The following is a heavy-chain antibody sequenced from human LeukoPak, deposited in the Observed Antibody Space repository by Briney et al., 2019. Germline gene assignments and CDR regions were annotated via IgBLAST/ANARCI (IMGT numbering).Heavy chain of an antibody. D-gene: IGHD3-9*01. CDR1: GGSISSSSYY. CDR3: ARGDYDILTGQFDY. J-gene: IGHJ4*02. Sequence: SETLSLTCTVSGGSISSSSYYWGWIRQPPGKGLEWIGSIYYSGSTYYNPSPKSRVTISVDTSKNQFSLKLSSVTAADTAVYYCARGDYDILTGQFDYWGQGTLVTVSS. V-gene: IGHV4-39*01. CDR2: IYYSGST.